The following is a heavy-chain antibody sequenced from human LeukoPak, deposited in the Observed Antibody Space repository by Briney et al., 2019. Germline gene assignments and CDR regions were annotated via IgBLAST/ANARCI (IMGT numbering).Heavy chain of an antibody. V-gene: IGHV3-23*01. CDR2: ISGSGAGT. CDR1: GFTFSSYG. D-gene: IGHD1-26*01. Sequence: GGSLRLSCAASGFTFSSYGMSWVRQAPGKGLEWVSSISGSGAGTYYADSVKGRFPISRDNSKDTLYLQMDSLRAEDTAVYYCAREGRIMGATIDYWGQGALVTVSS. CDR3: AREGRIMGATIDY. J-gene: IGHJ4*02.